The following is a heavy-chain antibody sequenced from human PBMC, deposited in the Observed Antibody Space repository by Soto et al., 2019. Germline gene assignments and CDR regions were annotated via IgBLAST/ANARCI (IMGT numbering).Heavy chain of an antibody. D-gene: IGHD3-22*01. V-gene: IGHV1-2*04. CDR1: GYTFTGYY. Sequence: ASVKVSCKASGYTFTGYYMHWVRQAPGQGLEWMGWINPNSGGTNYAQKFQGWVTMTRDTSISTAYMELSRLRSDDTAVYYCARVIPTYYYDSSGYNHDDFDIWGQGTMVTVSS. CDR3: ARVIPTYYYDSSGYNHDDFDI. J-gene: IGHJ3*02. CDR2: INPNSGGT.